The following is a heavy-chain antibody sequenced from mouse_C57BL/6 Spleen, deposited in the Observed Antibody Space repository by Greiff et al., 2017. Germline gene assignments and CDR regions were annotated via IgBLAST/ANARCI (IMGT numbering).Heavy chain of an antibody. Sequence: QVQLKQPGAELVKPGASVKLSCKASGYTFTSYWMHWVKQRPGQGLEWIGMIHPNSGSTNYNEKFKSKATLTVDKSSSTAYMQLSSLTSEDSAVYYCARDDTTVGDYWGQGTTLTVSS. J-gene: IGHJ2*01. D-gene: IGHD1-1*01. CDR2: IHPNSGST. V-gene: IGHV1-64*01. CDR1: GYTFTSYW. CDR3: ARDDTTVGDY.